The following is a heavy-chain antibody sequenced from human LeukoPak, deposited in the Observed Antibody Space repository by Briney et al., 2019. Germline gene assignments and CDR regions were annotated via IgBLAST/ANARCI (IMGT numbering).Heavy chain of an antibody. CDR3: ARQAVLRFLEWPQNYYYYYRDV. V-gene: IGHV3-53*01. J-gene: IGHJ6*03. CDR2: IYSGGST. Sequence: GGSLRLSCAASGFTVSSNYMSWVRQAPGKGLEWVSVIYSGGSTYYADSVEGRFTISRDNSKNTLYLQMNSLRAEDTAVYYCARQAVLRFLEWPQNYYYYYRDVWGKGTTVTVSS. CDR1: GFTVSSNY. D-gene: IGHD3-3*01.